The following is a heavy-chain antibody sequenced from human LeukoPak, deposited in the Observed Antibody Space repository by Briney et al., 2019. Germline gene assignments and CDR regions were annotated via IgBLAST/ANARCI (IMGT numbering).Heavy chain of an antibody. CDR1: GFTFSDYY. J-gene: IGHJ3*02. CDR3: ARLGDSSGSDAFDI. D-gene: IGHD3-22*01. V-gene: IGHV3-11*03. CDR2: ISSSSSFT. Sequence: KSGGSLRLSCAASGFTFSDYYMSGIRQAPGKGLEWVSYISSSSSFTNYADSVKGRFTISRDNAKNSLYLQMNSLRAEDTAVYYCARLGDSSGSDAFDIWGQGTMVTVSS.